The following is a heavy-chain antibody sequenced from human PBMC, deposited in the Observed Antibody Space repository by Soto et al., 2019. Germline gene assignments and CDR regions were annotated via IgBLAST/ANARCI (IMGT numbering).Heavy chain of an antibody. Sequence: GESLKISCKGSGYSFTTYWIGWVRQMPGKGLEWLGIIYPGDSDTRYSPSFQGQVTISADKSISTAYLQWSSLKASDTAMYYCAGGGVRGVITRTRDYYGMDVWGQGTTVTVSS. J-gene: IGHJ6*02. CDR1: GYSFTTYW. CDR3: AGGGVRGVITRTRDYYGMDV. V-gene: IGHV5-51*01. CDR2: IYPGDSDT. D-gene: IGHD3-10*01.